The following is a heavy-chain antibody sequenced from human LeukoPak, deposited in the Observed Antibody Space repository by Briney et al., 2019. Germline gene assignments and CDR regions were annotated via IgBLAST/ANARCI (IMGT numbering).Heavy chain of an antibody. CDR3: ARVRGQEYDSSGYYVLWLYFDY. J-gene: IGHJ4*02. CDR1: RFSFSTYG. Sequence: QTGGSLRLSCVGSRFSFSTYGMTWVRQAPGKGLEWVSYISSSGSTIYYADSVKGRFTISRDNAKNSLYLQMNSLRAEDTAVYYCARVRGQEYDSSGYYVLWLYFDYWGQGTLVTVSS. V-gene: IGHV3-48*04. CDR2: ISSSGSTI. D-gene: IGHD3-22*01.